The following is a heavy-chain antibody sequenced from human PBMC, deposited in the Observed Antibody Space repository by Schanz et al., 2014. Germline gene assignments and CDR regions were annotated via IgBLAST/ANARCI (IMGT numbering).Heavy chain of an antibody. CDR2: ISVYHGHT. D-gene: IGHD3-10*01. J-gene: IGHJ3*01. V-gene: IGHV1-18*01. Sequence: QVQLVQSGGEVKKPGASATVSCKASGYTFNNHGISWVRQAPGQGLEWMGWISVYHGHTNYAEKVHGRVTMTTDTSTSTAYMELRSLISDDTAVYYCATNSPFRMVRGSNAFDAWGQGTMXTVSS. CDR3: ATNSPFRMVRGSNAFDA. CDR1: GYTFNNHG.